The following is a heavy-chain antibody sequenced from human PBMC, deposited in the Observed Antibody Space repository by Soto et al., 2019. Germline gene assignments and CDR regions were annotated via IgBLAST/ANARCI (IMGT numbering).Heavy chain of an antibody. Sequence: SETLSLTCTVSGGSISRGGYYWSRIRQNPGKGLEWIGYTYNSVSTYYNPSLKSRVTISVDTSKNQFSLKLSSVTAADTAVYYCAAGGGLPRYYWGQGTLVTVSS. D-gene: IGHD5-12*01. CDR1: GGSISRGGYY. J-gene: IGHJ4*02. CDR3: AAGGGLPRYY. V-gene: IGHV4-31*03. CDR2: TYNSVST.